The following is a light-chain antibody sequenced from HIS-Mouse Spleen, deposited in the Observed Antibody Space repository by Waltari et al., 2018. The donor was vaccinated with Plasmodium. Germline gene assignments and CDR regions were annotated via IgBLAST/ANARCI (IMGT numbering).Light chain of an antibody. J-gene: IGLJ3*02. Sequence: SYELTQPPSVSVSPGQTARITCSGDALPKKYAYWYQQKSGPAPLLCIYEDSKRPSGIPERVSGSSSGTMATLTISGAQVEDEADYYCYSTDSSGNHRVFGGGTKLTVL. CDR1: ALPKKY. V-gene: IGLV3-10*01. CDR2: EDS. CDR3: YSTDSSGNHRV.